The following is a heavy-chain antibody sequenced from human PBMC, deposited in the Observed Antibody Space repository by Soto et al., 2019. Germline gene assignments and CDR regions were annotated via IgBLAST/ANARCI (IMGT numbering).Heavy chain of an antibody. CDR1: GVSISSSSYY. D-gene: IGHD3-16*01. V-gene: IGHV4-39*01. CDR2: IYYSGST. Sequence: SETLSLTCTVSGVSISSSSYYWGWIRQPPGKGLEWIGSIYYSGSTYYNPSLKSRVTISVDTSKNQFSLKLSSVTAADTAVYYCARLRATSNWFDPWGQGTLVTVSS. CDR3: ARLRATSNWFDP. J-gene: IGHJ5*02.